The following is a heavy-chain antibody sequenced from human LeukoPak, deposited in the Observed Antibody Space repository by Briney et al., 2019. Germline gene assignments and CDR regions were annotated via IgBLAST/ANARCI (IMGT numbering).Heavy chain of an antibody. D-gene: IGHD3-22*01. CDR1: GFTFSSYG. CDR2: IWYDGSKK. Sequence: SGGSLRLSCAASGFTFSSYGMHWVRQAPGKGLECVAIIWYDGSKKYYADSVKGRFTISRDNVKNTLYLQMNSLRAEDTAVYYCARDPTAYYDSSGYYLNTIDYWGQGTLVTVSS. V-gene: IGHV3-33*01. CDR3: ARDPTAYYDSSGYYLNTIDY. J-gene: IGHJ4*02.